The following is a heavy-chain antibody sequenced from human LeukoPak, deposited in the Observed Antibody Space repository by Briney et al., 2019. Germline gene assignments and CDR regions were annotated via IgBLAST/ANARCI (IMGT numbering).Heavy chain of an antibody. Sequence: SSETLSLTCTVSGGSISSYYWSWIRQPPGKGLEWIGYIYYSGSTNYNPSLKSRVTISVDTSKNQFSLKLSSVTAADTAVYYCAKDNAYSSGWLYYFDYWGQGTLVTVSS. CDR2: IYYSGST. D-gene: IGHD6-19*01. CDR1: GGSISSYY. V-gene: IGHV4-59*01. J-gene: IGHJ4*02. CDR3: AKDNAYSSGWLYYFDY.